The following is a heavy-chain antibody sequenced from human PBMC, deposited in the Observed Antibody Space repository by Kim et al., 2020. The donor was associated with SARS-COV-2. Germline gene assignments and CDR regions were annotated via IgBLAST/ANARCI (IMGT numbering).Heavy chain of an antibody. J-gene: IGHJ4*02. CDR2: IYYSGST. V-gene: IGHV4-39*01. D-gene: IGHD3-10*01. CDR3: ARGGGYYYGSGGLYFDY. Sequence: SETLSLTCTVSGGSISSSSYYWGWIRQPPGKGLEWIGSIYYSGSTYYNPSLKSRVTISVDTSKNQFSLKLSSVTAADTAVYYCARGGGYYYGSGGLYFDYWGQGTLVTVSS. CDR1: GGSISSSSYY.